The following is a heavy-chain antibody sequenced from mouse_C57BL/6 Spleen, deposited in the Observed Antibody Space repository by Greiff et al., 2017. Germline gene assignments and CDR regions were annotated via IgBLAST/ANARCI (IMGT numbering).Heavy chain of an antibody. CDR2: ISSGSSNI. Sequence: EVQVVESGGGLVKPGGSLKLSCAASGFTFSDYGMHWVRPAPEKGLEWVAYISSGSSNIYYADTVMGRFTISRDNAKNTLFLHMTSLRSEDTAMYYWARVIATVYYFDYWGQGTTLTVSS. J-gene: IGHJ2*01. CDR1: GFTFSDYG. D-gene: IGHD1-1*01. V-gene: IGHV5-17*01. CDR3: ARVIATVYYFDY.